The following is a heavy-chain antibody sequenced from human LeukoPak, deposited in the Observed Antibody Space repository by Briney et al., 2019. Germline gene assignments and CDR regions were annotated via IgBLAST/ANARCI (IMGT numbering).Heavy chain of an antibody. CDR2: IKQDGSEK. CDR3: ARDSEPKYPGIEAAASDAFDI. J-gene: IGHJ3*02. CDR1: GFTFSSYW. D-gene: IGHD6-13*01. V-gene: IGHV3-7*01. Sequence: GGSLRLSCAASGFTFSSYWMSWVRQAPGKELEWVANIKQDGSEKYYVDSVKGRFTISRDNAKNSLYLQMNSLRAEDTAVYYCARDSEPKYPGIEAAASDAFDIWGQGTMVTVSS.